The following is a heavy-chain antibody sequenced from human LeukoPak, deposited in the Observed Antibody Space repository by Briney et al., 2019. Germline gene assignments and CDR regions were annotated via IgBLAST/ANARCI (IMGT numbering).Heavy chain of an antibody. V-gene: IGHV1-2*02. Sequence: GASVKVSCKASGYTFTGYYMHWVRQAPGQGLEWMGWINPNSGGTNYAQKFQGRVTMTRDTSISTAYMELSRLRSDDTAVYFCARDWEEYYDSSGYYYDAFDIWGQGTMVTVSS. J-gene: IGHJ3*02. CDR2: INPNSGGT. CDR3: ARDWEEYYDSSGYYYDAFDI. CDR1: GYTFTGYY. D-gene: IGHD3-22*01.